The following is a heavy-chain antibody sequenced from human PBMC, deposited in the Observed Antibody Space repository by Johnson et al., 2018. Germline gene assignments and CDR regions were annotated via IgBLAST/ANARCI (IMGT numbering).Heavy chain of an antibody. CDR2: INSDGSST. CDR3: ARERSSSWYRLFPEYFQH. Sequence: VQLVESGAEVKKPGASVKVSCKASGFTFSSYWMHWVRQAPGKGLVWVSRINSDGSSTSYADSVKGRFTISRDNSKNTLYLQMNSLRAEDTAVYYCARERSSSWYRLFPEYFQHWGQGTLVTVSA. D-gene: IGHD6-13*01. V-gene: IGHV3-74*01. CDR1: GFTFSSYW. J-gene: IGHJ1*01.